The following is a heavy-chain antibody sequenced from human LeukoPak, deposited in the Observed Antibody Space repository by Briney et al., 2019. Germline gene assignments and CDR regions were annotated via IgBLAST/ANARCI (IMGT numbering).Heavy chain of an antibody. D-gene: IGHD3-22*01. Sequence: GGSLRLSCAASGFTFSSYEMNCVRQAPGKGLEWVSYISSSGSTIYYADSVKGRFTISRDNAKNSLYLQMNSLRAEDTAVYYCARSTYYYVSSGFNYAAFDIWGQGTMVTVSS. J-gene: IGHJ3*02. CDR3: ARSTYYYVSSGFNYAAFDI. CDR2: ISSSGSTI. V-gene: IGHV3-48*03. CDR1: GFTFSSYE.